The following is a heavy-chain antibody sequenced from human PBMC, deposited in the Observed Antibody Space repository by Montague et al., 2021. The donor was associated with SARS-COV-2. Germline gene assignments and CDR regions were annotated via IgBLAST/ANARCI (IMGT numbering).Heavy chain of an antibody. D-gene: IGHD1-1*01. CDR3: ARGAPGY. Sequence: ETLSLTCAVYGGSFSDYHWTWNRQSPGGGLEWIGQINYGGSTKYNPSLRSRVTISIDTSKKQFSLKLTSVTAADTAVYYCARGAPGYWGRGTLVTVSS. V-gene: IGHV4-34*01. J-gene: IGHJ4*02. CDR1: GGSFSDYH. CDR2: INYGGST.